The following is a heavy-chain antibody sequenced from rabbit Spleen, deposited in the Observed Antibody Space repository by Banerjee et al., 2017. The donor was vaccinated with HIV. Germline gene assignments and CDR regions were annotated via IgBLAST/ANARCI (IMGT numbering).Heavy chain of an antibody. D-gene: IGHD4-2*01. CDR3: VRDSWNFNL. Sequence: QEQLVESGGGLVQPGGSLKLSCKASAFDFSSGGVSWVRQAPGKGLEWIGYIDPVFGTTYYASWVNGRFTISSHNGQNTLYLQLNSLTAADTATYFCVRDSWNFNLWGQGTLVTVS. J-gene: IGHJ4*01. CDR2: IDPVFGTT. V-gene: IGHV1S47*01. CDR1: AFDFSSGG.